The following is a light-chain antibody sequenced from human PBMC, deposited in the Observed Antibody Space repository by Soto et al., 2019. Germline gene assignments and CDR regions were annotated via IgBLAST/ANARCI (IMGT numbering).Light chain of an antibody. CDR1: SSNIGSNT. V-gene: IGLV1-44*01. J-gene: IGLJ2*01. CDR3: AAWDDSLNGVV. CDR2: SNN. Sequence: QLVLTQPPSASGTPGQRVTISCSGSSSNIGSNTVNWYQQLPGTAPKLLIYSNNQRPSGVPDRFSGSKSGTSASLAISGLQSEDKADYYCAAWDDSLNGVVFGGGTKVTVL.